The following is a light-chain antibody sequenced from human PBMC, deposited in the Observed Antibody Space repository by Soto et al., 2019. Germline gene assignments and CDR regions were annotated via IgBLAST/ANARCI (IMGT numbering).Light chain of an antibody. J-gene: IGKJ1*01. Sequence: EIGMTQSPATLSVSPGERAPLSCRASQSININLAWYQQKPGQAPRLLIYGASTRATGLPARFSGSGSGTEFTLIISSLQSEDFALYYCQQYGSSPPTFGQGTKVDIK. CDR3: QQYGSSPPT. CDR1: QSININ. CDR2: GAS. V-gene: IGKV3-15*01.